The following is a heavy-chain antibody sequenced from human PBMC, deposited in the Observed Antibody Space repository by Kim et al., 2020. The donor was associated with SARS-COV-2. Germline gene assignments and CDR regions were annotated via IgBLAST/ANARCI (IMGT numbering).Heavy chain of an antibody. CDR2: IYYSGST. V-gene: IGHV4-39*07. J-gene: IGHJ4*02. CDR1: GGSISSSSYY. CDR3: ASRSSGYYLDDY. Sequence: SETLSLTCTVSGGSISSSSYYWGWIRQPPGKGLEWIGSIYYSGSTYYNPSLKSRVTISVDTSKNQFSLKLSSVTAADTAVYYCASRSSGYYLDDYWGQGTLVTVSS. D-gene: IGHD3-22*01.